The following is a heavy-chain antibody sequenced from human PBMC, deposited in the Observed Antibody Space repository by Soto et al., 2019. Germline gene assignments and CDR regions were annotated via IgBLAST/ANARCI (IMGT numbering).Heavy chain of an antibody. Sequence: PGGSLRLSCAACGVSVSDYYMSWIRQAPGKGLEWVSYISFSDNSIYYADSVKGRFTISRDNAKSPLYLQMNSLRAEDTAVYYCARDIEPPGLFFDYWGQGTLVTVSS. CDR1: GVSVSDYY. CDR2: ISFSDNSI. V-gene: IGHV3-11*01. J-gene: IGHJ4*02. D-gene: IGHD6-13*01. CDR3: ARDIEPPGLFFDY.